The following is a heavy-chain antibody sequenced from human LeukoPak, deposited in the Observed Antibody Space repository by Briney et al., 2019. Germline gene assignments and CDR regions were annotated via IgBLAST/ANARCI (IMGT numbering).Heavy chain of an antibody. CDR2: IDGSGDTI. CDR1: GFTFSDYS. V-gene: IGHV3-48*02. CDR3: SRRFDC. J-gene: IGHJ4*02. Sequence: AGESLRLSCAASGFTFSDYSMNWVRQAPGKGLEWVSYIDGSGDTIYYADSVKGRFTISRDNAKNSLDLQMNSLRDEDTAVYYCSRRFDCWGQGTLVTVSS.